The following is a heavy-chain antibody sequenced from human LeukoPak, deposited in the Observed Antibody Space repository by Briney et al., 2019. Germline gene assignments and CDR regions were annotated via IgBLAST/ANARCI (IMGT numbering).Heavy chain of an antibody. J-gene: IGHJ4*02. V-gene: IGHV1-2*02. CDR1: GYTFTDYS. CDR3: AGEDGYNYAY. D-gene: IGHD5-24*01. CDR2: INPNSGGT. Sequence: GASVKVSCKASGYTFTDYSMHWVRQAPGQGLEWMGWINPNSGGTNYAQKFQGRVTVTRDTSNSTAYMELSRLRSDDTAVYYCAGEDGYNYAYWGQGTLVTVSS.